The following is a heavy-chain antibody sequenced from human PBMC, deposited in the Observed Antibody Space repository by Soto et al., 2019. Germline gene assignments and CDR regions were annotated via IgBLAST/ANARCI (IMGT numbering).Heavy chain of an antibody. CDR3: ARAHISSEISMPQTFHH. CDR1: GFTFSSYA. Sequence: GGSLRLSCAASGFTFSSYAMSWVRQAPGRGLEWVSAISGSGGSTYYADSLKGRFTISRDNSKNMLFLQMDSLRAEDTAVYYCARAHISSEISMPQTFHHWGPGSLVTVSS. CDR2: ISGSGGST. V-gene: IGHV3-23*01. J-gene: IGHJ1*01. D-gene: IGHD2-2*01.